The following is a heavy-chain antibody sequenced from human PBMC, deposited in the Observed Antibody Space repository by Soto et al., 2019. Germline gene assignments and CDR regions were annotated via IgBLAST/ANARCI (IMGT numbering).Heavy chain of an antibody. Sequence: GGSLRLSCAASGFTFSSYGMHWVRQAPGKGLEWVAVIRYDGTNKYYADSVKGRFTISRDNSKNMLYLQMNSLRAEDTAVYYCARGGRNGDYGKYWGQGTLVTVSS. D-gene: IGHD4-17*01. CDR2: IRYDGTNK. CDR1: GFTFSSYG. V-gene: IGHV3-33*01. CDR3: ARGGRNGDYGKY. J-gene: IGHJ4*02.